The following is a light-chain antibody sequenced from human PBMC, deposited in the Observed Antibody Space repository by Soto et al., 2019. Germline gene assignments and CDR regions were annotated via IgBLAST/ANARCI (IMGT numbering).Light chain of an antibody. CDR2: AAS. J-gene: IGKJ5*01. CDR3: QQSYTSRIT. Sequence: DIQMTQSPSSLSASVGDEVTITCRASQTIMTYLNWYQLKPGKPPRLLIYAASSLQSGVPSRFSGSGSGTDFTLTVSSLQPEDFATYYCQQSYTSRITFGLGTRLEIK. CDR1: QTIMTY. V-gene: IGKV1-39*01.